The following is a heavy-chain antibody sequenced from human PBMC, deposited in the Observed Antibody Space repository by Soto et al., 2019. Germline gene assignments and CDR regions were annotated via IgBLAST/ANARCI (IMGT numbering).Heavy chain of an antibody. V-gene: IGHV5-51*01. Sequence: GESLKISCKGSGYSFTSYWIGWVRQMPGKGLEWVGIIYPGDSDTRYSPSFQGQVTISADKSISTAYLQWSSLKASDTAMYYCARSAVVPAAIPGGYYYYGMDVWGQGPTVIFSS. D-gene: IGHD2-2*02. J-gene: IGHJ6*02. CDR1: GYSFTSYW. CDR3: ARSAVVPAAIPGGYYYYGMDV. CDR2: IYPGDSDT.